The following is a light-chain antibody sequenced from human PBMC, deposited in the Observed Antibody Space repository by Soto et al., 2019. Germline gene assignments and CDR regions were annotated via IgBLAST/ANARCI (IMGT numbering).Light chain of an antibody. CDR3: QQYHTFSIA. Sequence: SVGDSLTITFRASQTISTWLAWYQQKPGKAPNLLIYRASDLQNGVPSRFSGSGSGTDFTLTIRGLQPDDFATYYCQQYHTFSIAFGQGTRLEIK. V-gene: IGKV1-5*03. CDR1: QTISTW. CDR2: RAS. J-gene: IGKJ5*01.